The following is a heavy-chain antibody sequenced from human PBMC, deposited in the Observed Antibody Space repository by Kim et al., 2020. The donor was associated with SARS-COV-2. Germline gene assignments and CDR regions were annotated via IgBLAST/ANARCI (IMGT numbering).Heavy chain of an antibody. J-gene: IGHJ2*01. CDR3: ARASPHEWYFDL. Sequence: SETLSLTCTVSGGSISRSSYYWAWIRQPPGKGLEWIGRIYYSGSSYSNPSLKSRVTLSVDTSKNQFSLNLRSVTAADTAVYYCARASPHEWYFDLWGRGT. CDR1: GGSISRSSYY. CDR2: IYYSGSS. V-gene: IGHV4-39*01.